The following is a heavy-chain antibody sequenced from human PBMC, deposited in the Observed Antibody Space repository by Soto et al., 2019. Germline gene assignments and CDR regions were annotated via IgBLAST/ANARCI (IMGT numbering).Heavy chain of an antibody. CDR2: ISSSSTTI. J-gene: IGHJ5*02. Sequence: GGSLRLSCAASGFTFSSYTMNWVRQAPGKGLEWVSYISSSSTTIYYADSVKGRFTISRDNAKNSLYLQMNGLRAEDTALYYCARYSSPNWFDPWGQGTLVTVSS. V-gene: IGHV3-48*01. D-gene: IGHD2-21*01. CDR1: GFTFSSYT. CDR3: ARYSSPNWFDP.